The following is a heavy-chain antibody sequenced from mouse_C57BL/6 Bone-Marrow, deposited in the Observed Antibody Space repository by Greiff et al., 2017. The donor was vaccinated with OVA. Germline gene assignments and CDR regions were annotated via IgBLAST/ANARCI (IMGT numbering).Heavy chain of an antibody. CDR2: IRNKANGYTT. D-gene: IGHD4-1*01. CDR3: ARYGTGTGFAY. J-gene: IGHJ3*01. Sequence: DVMLVESGGGLVQPGGSLSLSCAASGFTFTDYYMSWVRQPPGKALEWLGFIRNKANGYTTEYSASVKGRFTISRDNSQSILYLQMNALRAEDSATYYCARYGTGTGFAYWGQGTLVTVSA. V-gene: IGHV7-3*01. CDR1: GFTFTDYY.